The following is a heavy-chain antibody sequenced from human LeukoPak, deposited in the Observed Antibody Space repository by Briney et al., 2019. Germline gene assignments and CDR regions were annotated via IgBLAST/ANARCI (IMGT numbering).Heavy chain of an antibody. Sequence: PGGSLRLSCAASGFTFDDYAMHWVRQAPGKGLEWVSDISWNSGSIGYADSVKGRFTISRDNAKNSLYLQMNSLRAEDTAVYYCASAAGWESAYWGQGTLVTVSS. CDR1: GFTFDDYA. CDR3: ASAAGWESAY. CDR2: ISWNSGSI. V-gene: IGHV3-9*01. J-gene: IGHJ4*02. D-gene: IGHD1-26*01.